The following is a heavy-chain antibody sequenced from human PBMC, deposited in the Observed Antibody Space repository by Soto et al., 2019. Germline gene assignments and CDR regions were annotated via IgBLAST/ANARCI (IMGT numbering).Heavy chain of an antibody. V-gene: IGHV3-23*01. CDR3: ARDRCYDGSCYSASDH. CDR2: ISGRGDCT. D-gene: IGHD2-15*01. CDR1: GFPFSSYS. Sequence: PGGSLRLSCAASGFPFSSYSMPLVRQAPGKGLECVSAISGRGDCTYYADSVRGRFTIRRGKNRKSLFLDMNSLRDDDTAVYYCARDRCYDGSCYSASDHWGQGTLVNVSS. J-gene: IGHJ4*02.